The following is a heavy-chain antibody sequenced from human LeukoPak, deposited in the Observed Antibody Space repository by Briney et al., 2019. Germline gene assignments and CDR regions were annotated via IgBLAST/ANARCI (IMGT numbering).Heavy chain of an antibody. CDR3: AKGGGGGLDY. CDR1: GFTFDDYA. CDR2: ISWNSGSI. J-gene: IGHJ4*02. Sequence: GGSLRLSCAASGFTFDDYAMHWVRQAPGKGLEWVSGISWNSGSIGYADSVKGRFTISRGNAKNSLYLQMNSLRAEDMALYYCAKGGGGGLDYWGQGTLVTVSS. V-gene: IGHV3-9*03. D-gene: IGHD3-16*01.